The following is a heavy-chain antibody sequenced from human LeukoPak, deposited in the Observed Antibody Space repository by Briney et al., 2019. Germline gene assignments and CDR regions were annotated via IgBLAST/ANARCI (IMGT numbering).Heavy chain of an antibody. CDR3: ARRGLPRRTTVWFDP. Sequence: SETLSLTCTLSGGSISDYYWSWLRQPPGKGLEWFGYIYYSGTTNYNPSLTSRVTLSIDTSKNQYSLKLSSVTAADTAVYYCARRGLPRRTTVWFDPWGQGTLVTVSS. CDR1: GGSISDYY. V-gene: IGHV4-59*01. D-gene: IGHD1-1*01. CDR2: IYYSGTT. J-gene: IGHJ5*02.